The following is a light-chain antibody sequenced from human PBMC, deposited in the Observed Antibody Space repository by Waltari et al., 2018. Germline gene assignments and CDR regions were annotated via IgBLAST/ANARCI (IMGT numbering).Light chain of an antibody. CDR3: QKYVSLPAT. J-gene: IGKJ1*01. CDR2: DSS. CDR1: QSVGRA. Sequence: EIVLTQSPGTLSLSPGETATLSCRASQSVGRALAWYQQKPGQAPRLLIYDSSSRATGIPDRFSGGGSGTDFSLTISRLEPEDFAIYYCQKYVSLPATFGQGTKVEIK. V-gene: IGKV3-20*01.